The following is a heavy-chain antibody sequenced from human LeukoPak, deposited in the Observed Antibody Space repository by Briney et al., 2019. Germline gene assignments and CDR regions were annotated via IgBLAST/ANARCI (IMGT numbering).Heavy chain of an antibody. D-gene: IGHD3-3*01. CDR1: GFTFSSYA. CDR2: ISDDGGST. Sequence: GFLRLSCAASGFTFSSYAMSWVRQAPGKGLEWVSAISDDGGSTYYADSVKGRFTISRDNFKNTLYLQMNSLRAEDTAVYYCAKVLITIFGVVRYDAFDIWGQGTMVTVSS. V-gene: IGHV3-23*01. J-gene: IGHJ3*02. CDR3: AKVLITIFGVVRYDAFDI.